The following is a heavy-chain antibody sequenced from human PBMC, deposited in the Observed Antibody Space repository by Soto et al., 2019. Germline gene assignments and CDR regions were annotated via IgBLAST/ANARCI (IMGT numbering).Heavy chain of an antibody. V-gene: IGHV4-39*01. CDR3: VRHSDSSGHIVDY. CDR2: MYYSGTT. CDR1: SGSIDSGSHY. D-gene: IGHD3-22*01. Sequence: QLQLQESGPGQVKSSETLSLTCTVSSGSIDSGSHYWGWIRQPPGKGLEWIGTMYYSGTTYYKPSLKSRVTISLDTSKNQFSLKLSSMTAADTAVYYCVRHSDSSGHIVDYWGQGTLVSVSA. J-gene: IGHJ4*02.